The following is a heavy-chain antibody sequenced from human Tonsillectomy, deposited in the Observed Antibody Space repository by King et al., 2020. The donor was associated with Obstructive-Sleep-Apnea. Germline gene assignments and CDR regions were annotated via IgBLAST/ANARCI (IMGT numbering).Heavy chain of an antibody. V-gene: IGHV4-4*02. Sequence: QLQESGPGLVKPSGTLSLTCAVSGGCISSTNWWSWVRQPPGKGLRWIGEIHHSGSANYNPSLKSRVTISVDKSKNQFSLKLSSVTAADTAVYYCARVTWRPYYYGMDVWGQGTTVTVSS. CDR2: IHHSGSA. D-gene: IGHD5-24*01. CDR3: ARVTWRPYYYGMDV. J-gene: IGHJ6*02. CDR1: GGCISSTNW.